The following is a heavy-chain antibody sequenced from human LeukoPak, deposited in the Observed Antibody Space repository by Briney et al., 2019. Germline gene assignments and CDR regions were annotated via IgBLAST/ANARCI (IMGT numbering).Heavy chain of an antibody. J-gene: IGHJ4*02. CDR2: IYYSGST. V-gene: IGHV4-59*01. CDR3: ARGNGGDYDY. CDR1: GGSISSYY. Sequence: SETLPLTCTVSGGSISSYYWSWIRQPPGKGLEWIGYIYYSGSTNYNPSLKSRVTISVDTSKNQFSLKLSSVTAADTAVYYCARGNGGDYDYWGQGTLVTVSS. D-gene: IGHD4-17*01.